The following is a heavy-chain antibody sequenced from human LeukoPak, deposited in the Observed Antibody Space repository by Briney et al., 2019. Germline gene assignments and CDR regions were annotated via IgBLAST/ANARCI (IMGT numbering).Heavy chain of an antibody. CDR2: TYSDGNT. J-gene: IGHJ3*02. V-gene: IGHV3-53*01. D-gene: IGHD1-1*01. Sequence: GESLRLSCAASGFTVSSNYISWVRQAPGKGLEWVSITYSDGNTNYADSVKGRFTISRDNPKNTLSLQMNSLRGEDTAVYFCARKNDLFNAAFDIWGQGTVVTVSS. CDR3: ARKNDLFNAAFDI. CDR1: GFTVSSNY.